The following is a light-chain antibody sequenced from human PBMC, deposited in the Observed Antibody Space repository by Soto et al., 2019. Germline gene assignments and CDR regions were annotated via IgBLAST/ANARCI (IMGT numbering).Light chain of an antibody. V-gene: IGKV1-5*03. CDR2: ATS. CDR3: QHYNDFSWT. CDR1: QSISNL. Sequence: DIPLTQSPSTLSASVGDRVTITCRASQSISNLLAWYQQKPGKAPNLFIYATSTLETGVSSRFSGSGSGTEFTLIISRLQPDDSATYYWQHYNDFSWTFGQGTKVEIK. J-gene: IGKJ1*01.